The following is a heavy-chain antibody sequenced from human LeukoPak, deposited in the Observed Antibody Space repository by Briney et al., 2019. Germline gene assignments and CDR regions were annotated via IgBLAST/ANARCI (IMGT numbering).Heavy chain of an antibody. V-gene: IGHV3-23*01. CDR2: ITATGDAT. D-gene: IGHD2-15*01. CDR3: AREVIGYCSGGSCYSDPGY. J-gene: IGHJ4*02. CDR1: AFTFHSHA. Sequence: GGSLRLSCAASAFTFHSHAMSWVRQTPGKGLEWVSGITATGDATLYADSVKGRFTISRDNSKNTLYLQMNSLRAEDTAVYYCAREVIGYCSGGSCYSDPGYWGQGTLVTVSS.